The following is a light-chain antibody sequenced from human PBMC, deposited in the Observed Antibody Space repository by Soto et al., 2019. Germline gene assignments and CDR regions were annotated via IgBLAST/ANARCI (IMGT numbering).Light chain of an antibody. CDR3: QQTDSFPRT. CDR2: AAS. V-gene: IGKV1-39*01. CDR1: QSISSY. Sequence: DIHMTHSPSSLSASVGDRVTITCRASQSISSYLNWYQHKPGKAPKLLICAASSLQTGVPSRFSGSRSGTDFALTISSLQRDDFPTYYCQQTDSFPRTFGQGTKVEIX. J-gene: IGKJ1*01.